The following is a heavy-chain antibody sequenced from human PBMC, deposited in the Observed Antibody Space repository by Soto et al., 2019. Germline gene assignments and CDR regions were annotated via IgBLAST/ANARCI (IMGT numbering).Heavy chain of an antibody. D-gene: IGHD2-15*01. J-gene: IGHJ2*01. V-gene: IGHV3-13*01. CDR3: ARGDCSGGSCYFRMARSFWYFDL. CDR2: IGTAGDT. CDR1: GFTFSSYD. Sequence: EVQLVESGGGLVQPGGSLRLSCAASGFTFSSYDMHWVRQATGKGLEWVSAIGTAGDTYYPGSVKGRFTISRENAKNSLYLQMNSLRAGDTAVYYCARGDCSGGSCYFRMARSFWYFDLWGRGTLVTVSS.